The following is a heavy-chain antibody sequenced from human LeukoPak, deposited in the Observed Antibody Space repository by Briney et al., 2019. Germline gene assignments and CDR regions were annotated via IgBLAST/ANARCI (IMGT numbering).Heavy chain of an antibody. CDR3: AREPWHYGSGTYFDY. CDR2: IYSGGST. Sequence: GGSLRLSCAASGFTVSSNYMSWVRQAPGKGLEWVSVIYSGGSTYYADSVKGRFTISRDNSKNTLYLQMNSLRAEDTAVYYCAREPWHYGSGTYFDYWGQGTLVTVSS. D-gene: IGHD3-10*01. V-gene: IGHV3-53*01. J-gene: IGHJ4*02. CDR1: GFTVSSNY.